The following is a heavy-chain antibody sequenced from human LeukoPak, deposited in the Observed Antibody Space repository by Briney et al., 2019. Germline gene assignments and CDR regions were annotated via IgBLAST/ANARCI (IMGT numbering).Heavy chain of an antibody. D-gene: IGHD4-23*01. CDR1: GGSISSGDYY. V-gene: IGHV4-30-4*08. CDR3: AREAGSLYGGNSCFDY. Sequence: SQTLSLTCTVSGGSISSGDYYWSRIRQPPGKGLEWIGYIYYSGSTYYNPSLKSRVTISVDTSKNQFSLKLSSVTAADTAVYYCAREAGSLYGGNSCFDYWGQGTLVTVSS. CDR2: IYYSGST. J-gene: IGHJ4*02.